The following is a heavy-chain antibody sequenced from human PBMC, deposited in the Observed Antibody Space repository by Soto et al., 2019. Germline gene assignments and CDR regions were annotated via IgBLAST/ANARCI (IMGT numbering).Heavy chain of an antibody. J-gene: IGHJ5*02. D-gene: IGHD4-17*01. Sequence: QVQLVDSGGGVVQSGRSLRLSCAASGFTFSSYAVHWVRQAPGKGLEWVAAISSDGTYKYYADSVKGRFTISRDNSKNTLYLQMNSLRAEDTAVYYCAVGYGGSRRNWFDPWGQGTLVTVSS. CDR2: ISSDGTYK. CDR3: AVGYGGSRRNWFDP. CDR1: GFTFSSYA. V-gene: IGHV3-30-3*01.